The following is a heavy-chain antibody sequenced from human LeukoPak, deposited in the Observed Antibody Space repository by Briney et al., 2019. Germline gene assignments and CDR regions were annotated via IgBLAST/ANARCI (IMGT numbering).Heavy chain of an antibody. CDR3: ARGRRKNTMIVVVIRYYYYMDV. Sequence: SETLFLTCAVYGGSFSGYYWSWIRQPPGKGLEWIGEINHSGSTNYNPSLKSRVTISVDTSKNQFSLKLSSVTAADTAVYYCARGRRKNTMIVVVIRYYYYMDVWGKGTTVTVSS. CDR1: GGSFSGYY. CDR2: INHSGST. D-gene: IGHD3-22*01. V-gene: IGHV4-34*01. J-gene: IGHJ6*03.